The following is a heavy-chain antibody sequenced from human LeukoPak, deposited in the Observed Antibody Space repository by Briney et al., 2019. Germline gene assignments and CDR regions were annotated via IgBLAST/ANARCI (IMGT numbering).Heavy chain of an antibody. CDR1: GFTSSSYA. Sequence: GRSLRLSCAASGFTSSSYAMHWVRQAPGKGLEWVAVISYDGSNKYYADSVKGRFTISRDNSKNTLYLQMNSLRAEDTAVYYCARVRWSSGWYNYYYYYGMDVWGQGTTVTVSS. CDR2: ISYDGSNK. V-gene: IGHV3-30*04. D-gene: IGHD6-19*01. CDR3: ARVRWSSGWYNYYYYYGMDV. J-gene: IGHJ6*02.